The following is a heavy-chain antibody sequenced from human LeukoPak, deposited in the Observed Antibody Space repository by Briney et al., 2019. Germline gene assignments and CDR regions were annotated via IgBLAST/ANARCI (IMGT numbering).Heavy chain of an antibody. CDR1: GFTFSSYA. CDR2: ISDSGGGT. D-gene: IGHD2-21*02. CDR3: AKELRGYCGGDCYSAEY. J-gene: IGHJ4*02. Sequence: GGSLRLSCAASGFTFSSYAMSWVRQAPGKGLDWVSTISDSGGGTHYADSVKGRFTISRDSSKNTVYLQMNSLRAEDTAVYYCAKELRGYCGGDCYSAEYWGRGTLVTVSS. V-gene: IGHV3-23*01.